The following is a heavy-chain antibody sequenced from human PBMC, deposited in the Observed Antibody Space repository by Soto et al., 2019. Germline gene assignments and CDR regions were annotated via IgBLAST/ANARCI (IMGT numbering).Heavy chain of an antibody. Sequence: EVQLVESGGGLVQPGGSLRLSCAASGFTFSSYDMSWVRQAPGKGLEWVSAISGSGSSTYYADSVKGRFTISRDNSQNTQKLQMSSLEAEVSSVDYCVKEGVADYWFDPWGQGTLVTVSS. CDR1: GFTFSSYD. D-gene: IGHD3-3*01. V-gene: IGHV3-23*04. CDR2: ISGSGSST. J-gene: IGHJ5*02. CDR3: VKEGVADYWFDP.